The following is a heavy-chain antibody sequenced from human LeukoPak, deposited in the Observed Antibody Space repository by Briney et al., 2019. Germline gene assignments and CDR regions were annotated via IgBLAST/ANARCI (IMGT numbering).Heavy chain of an antibody. Sequence: SGGSLRLSCAASGFTFSNAWMSGGRQAPGKGLGWVGRIKIKTDGGTTDYAAPVKGRFTISRDDSKTTLYLQMNSLKTEDTAVYYCTTDVDTANDYWGQGTLVTVSS. V-gene: IGHV3-15*01. CDR2: IKIKTDGGTT. J-gene: IGHJ4*02. D-gene: IGHD5-18*01. CDR1: GFTFSNAW. CDR3: TTDVDTANDY.